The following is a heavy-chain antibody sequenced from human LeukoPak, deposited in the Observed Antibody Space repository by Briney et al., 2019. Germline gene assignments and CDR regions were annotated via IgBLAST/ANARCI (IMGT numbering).Heavy chain of an antibody. CDR3: ARRLAEYSYGPSYFDY. Sequence: PGGSLRLSGAASGFTFSSYSMKWVRQAPGKGLEWVTYISSSSSTIYYADSVKGRFTISRDNAKNSLYLQMNSLRAEDTAVYYCARRLAEYSYGPSYFDYWGQGTLVTVSS. D-gene: IGHD5-18*01. CDR1: GFTFSSYS. J-gene: IGHJ4*02. V-gene: IGHV3-48*01. CDR2: ISSSSSTI.